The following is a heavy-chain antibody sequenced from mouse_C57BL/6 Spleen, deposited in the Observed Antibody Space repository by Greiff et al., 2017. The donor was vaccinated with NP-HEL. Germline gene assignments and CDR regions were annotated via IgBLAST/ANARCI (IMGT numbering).Heavy chain of an antibody. Sequence: EVQRVESGGGLVKPGGSLKLSCAASGFTFSSYAMSWVRQTPEKRLEWVATISDGGSYTYYPDNVKGRFTISRDNAKNNLYLQMSHLKSEDTAMYYCARDQGAGAYWGQGTLVTVSA. CDR1: GFTFSSYA. J-gene: IGHJ3*01. D-gene: IGHD3-2*02. CDR3: ARDQGAGAY. CDR2: ISDGGSYT. V-gene: IGHV5-4*01.